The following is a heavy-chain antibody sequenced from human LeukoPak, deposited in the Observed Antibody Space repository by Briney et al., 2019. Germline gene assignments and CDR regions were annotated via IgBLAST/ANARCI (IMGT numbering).Heavy chain of an antibody. CDR1: GFTFSSYG. J-gene: IGHJ4*02. CDR2: ISYDGSNK. V-gene: IGHV3-30*18. D-gene: IGHD3-22*01. Sequence: GGSLRLSCAASGFTFSSYGMHLVRQAPGKGLEWVAVISYDGSNKYYADSVKGRFTISRDNSKNTLYLQMNSLRAEDTAVYYCVKPTNYYDSSGPGDYWGQGTLVTVSS. CDR3: VKPTNYYDSSGPGDY.